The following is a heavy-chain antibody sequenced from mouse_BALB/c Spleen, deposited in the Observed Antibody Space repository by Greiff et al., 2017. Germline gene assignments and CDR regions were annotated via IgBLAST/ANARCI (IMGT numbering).Heavy chain of an antibody. CDR2: INPGSGGT. Sequence: QVQLKQSGAELVRPGTSVKVSCKASGFAFTNYLIEWVKQRPGQGLEWIGVINPGSGGTNYNEKFKGKATLTADKSSSTAYMQLSSLTSDDSAVYFCARGGGTLYWYFDVWGEGTTVTVSA. J-gene: IGHJ1*01. V-gene: IGHV1-54*01. CDR1: GFAFTNYL. CDR3: ARGGGTLYWYFDV. D-gene: IGHD3-3*01.